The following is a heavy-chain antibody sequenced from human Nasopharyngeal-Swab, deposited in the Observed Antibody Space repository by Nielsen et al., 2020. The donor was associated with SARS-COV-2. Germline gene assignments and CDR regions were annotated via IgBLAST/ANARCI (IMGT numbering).Heavy chain of an antibody. D-gene: IGHD7-27*01. CDR2: ITGRDDTT. V-gene: IGHV3-23*01. J-gene: IGHJ6*02. CDR3: ANQLGIIVSHFYFYGWDL. Sequence: WIRQPPGKGLEWVSTITGRDDTTYYADSVKGRFSVSRDRSKNMLYLQMNGLRAEDAAVYYCANQLGIIVSHFYFYGWDLWGQGTTVTVSS.